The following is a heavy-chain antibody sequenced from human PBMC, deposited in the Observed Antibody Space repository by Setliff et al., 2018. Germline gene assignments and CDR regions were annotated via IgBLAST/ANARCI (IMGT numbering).Heavy chain of an antibody. J-gene: IGHJ4*02. CDR2: IYYSGST. CDR3: ARDHRTTVTTTYDY. Sequence: PSETLSLTCTVSGGSISGQYWSWIRQPPGKGLEWIGSIYYSGSTNYNPSLKSRVTISVDTSKNQFSLKLSSVTAADAAVYYCARDHRTTVTTTYDYWGQGTLVTVSS. V-gene: IGHV4-59*11. CDR1: GGSISGQY. D-gene: IGHD4-4*01.